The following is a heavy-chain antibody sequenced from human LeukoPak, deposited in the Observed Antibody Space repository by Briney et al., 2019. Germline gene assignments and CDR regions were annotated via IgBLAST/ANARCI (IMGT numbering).Heavy chain of an antibody. CDR3: AKDRKVSNYFDY. CDR2: ISYDGSNK. CDR1: GFTFSSYG. V-gene: IGHV3-30*18. Sequence: PGGSLRLSCAASGFTFSSYGMHRVRQAPGKGLEWVAVISYDGSNKYYADSVKGRFTISRDNSKNTLYLQMNSLRAEDTAVYYCAKDRKVSNYFDYWGQGTLVTVSS. D-gene: IGHD2-8*01. J-gene: IGHJ4*02.